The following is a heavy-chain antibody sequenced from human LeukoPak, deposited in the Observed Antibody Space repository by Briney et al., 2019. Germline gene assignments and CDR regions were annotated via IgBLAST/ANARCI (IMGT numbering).Heavy chain of an antibody. CDR1: GFTFNIHG. CDR2: IWHDGSNK. CDR3: ARDRGAVAGRSFDY. Sequence: GRSLRLSCAASGFTFNIHGMHWVRQAPGKGLEWVAIIWHDGSNKYYTDSVKGRFTISRDNSENTVFLQMNSLRDEDTAVYYCARDRGAVAGRSFDYWGQGTLVTVSS. J-gene: IGHJ4*02. V-gene: IGHV3-33*01. D-gene: IGHD6-19*01.